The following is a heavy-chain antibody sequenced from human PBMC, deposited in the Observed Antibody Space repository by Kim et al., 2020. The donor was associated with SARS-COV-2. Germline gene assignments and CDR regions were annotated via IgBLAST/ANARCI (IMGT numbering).Heavy chain of an antibody. CDR3: AKAHYYGSAQGAYGPVDY. Sequence: GGSLRLSCAASGFTFSSYAMSWVRQAPGKGLEWVSAISGSGGSTYYADSVKGRFTISRDNSKNTLYLQMNSLRAEDTALYYCAKAHYYGSAQGAYGPVDYWGQGTLVTVSS. D-gene: IGHD3-10*01. CDR2: ISGSGGST. J-gene: IGHJ4*02. CDR1: GFTFSSYA. V-gene: IGHV3-23*01.